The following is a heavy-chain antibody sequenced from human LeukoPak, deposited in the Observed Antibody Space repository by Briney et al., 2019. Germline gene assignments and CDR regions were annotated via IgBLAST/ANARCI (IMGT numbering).Heavy chain of an antibody. V-gene: IGHV3-30-3*01. D-gene: IGHD1-26*01. Sequence: PGGSLRLSCAASGFTFSSYAMHWVRQAPGKGLEWVAVISYDGSNKYYADSVKGRFTISRDNAKNSLYLQMNSLRAEDTAVYYCARDGGYREWELLSGYGMDVWGQGTTVTVSS. CDR2: ISYDGSNK. CDR3: ARDGGYREWELLSGYGMDV. J-gene: IGHJ6*02. CDR1: GFTFSSYA.